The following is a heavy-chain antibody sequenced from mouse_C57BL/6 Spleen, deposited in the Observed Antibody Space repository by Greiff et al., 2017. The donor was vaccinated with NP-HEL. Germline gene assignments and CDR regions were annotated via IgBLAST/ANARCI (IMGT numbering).Heavy chain of an antibody. CDR1: GYTFTGYW. CDR3: SNVGGSGSVDY. V-gene: IGHV1-9*01. Sequence: VQLQQSGAELMKPGASVKLSCKATGYTFTGYWIEWVKQRPGHGLEWIGEILPGSGSTNYNEKFKGKATFTADTSSNTAYMQLSSLTTADSASYCCSNVGGSGSVDYWGQGTSVTVSS. D-gene: IGHD1-2*01. CDR2: ILPGSGST. J-gene: IGHJ4*01.